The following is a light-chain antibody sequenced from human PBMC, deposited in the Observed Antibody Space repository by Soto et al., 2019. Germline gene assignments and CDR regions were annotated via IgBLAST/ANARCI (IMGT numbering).Light chain of an antibody. CDR1: QSVNNW. V-gene: IGKV1-5*01. CDR2: DAS. J-gene: IGKJ1*01. Sequence: DIQMTQYPSTLSASVGERVTISCLARQSVNNWLDWYKRKPGKAPKLLIHDASNLKSGIPSRFSGSLSGTEFTPTISILQPDDLATYDCQQYNSYWTIGQGTKVVIK. CDR3: QQYNSYWT.